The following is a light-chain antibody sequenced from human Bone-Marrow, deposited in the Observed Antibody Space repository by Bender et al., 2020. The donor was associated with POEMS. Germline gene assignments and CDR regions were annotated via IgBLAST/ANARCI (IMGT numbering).Light chain of an antibody. V-gene: IGLV2-14*03. J-gene: IGLJ2*01. CDR2: GIS. CDR3: SSYTTDNTIL. CDR1: SSEVGDFSY. Sequence: QSALTQPASVSGSPGQSITISCDGSSSEVGDFSYVSWYQQHPGKAPKVIIYGISNRPSGVSERFSGSKSDATASLTISGLQAEDEADYYCSSYTTDNTILFGGGTRVTVL.